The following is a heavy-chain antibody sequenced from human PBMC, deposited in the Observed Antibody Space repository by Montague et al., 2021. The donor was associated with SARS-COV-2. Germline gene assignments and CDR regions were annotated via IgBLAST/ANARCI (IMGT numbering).Heavy chain of an antibody. J-gene: IGHJ6*02. CDR1: GFTFGGDA. CDR2: IRDTSYGGAA. D-gene: IGHD5-18*01. CDR3: GRLLVNTAAVIHYYYGVDV. V-gene: IGHV3-49*04. Sequence: SLRLSCAASGFTFGGDATTWVRQAPGKGLEWLGFIRDTSYGGAAXYAASVRGRFTFSRDNSKSIAYLRMDSLKTEDTAVYYCGRLLVNTAAVIHYYYGVDVWGRGTTVIVSS.